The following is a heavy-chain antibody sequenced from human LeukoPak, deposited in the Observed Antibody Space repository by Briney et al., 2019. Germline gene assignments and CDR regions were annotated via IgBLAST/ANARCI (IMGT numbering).Heavy chain of an antibody. J-gene: IGHJ4*02. CDR3: TLIGIWFGQFEGFHY. CDR2: IKSKSDGGTA. Sequence: NSGGSLRLSCAASGFPFNNAWMSWVRQAPGKGLEWIGRIKSKSDGGTADYAAPVKGRFTISRDDSKNTPFLQIDSLKTEDTAVYFCTLIGIWFGQFEGFHYWGQGTLVTVSS. V-gene: IGHV3-15*01. D-gene: IGHD3-10*01. CDR1: GFPFNNAW.